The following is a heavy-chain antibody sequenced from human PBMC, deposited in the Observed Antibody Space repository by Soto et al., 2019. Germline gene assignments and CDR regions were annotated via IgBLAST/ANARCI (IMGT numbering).Heavy chain of an antibody. V-gene: IGHV5-51*03. Sequence: EVQLVQSGAEVKKPGDSLKISCQGSGYSFTDSWIGWVRQRPGTGLEWMAIIFPDDSDVKNSPSFQGQVTISADKSISTAYLHWSSLKASDTAMYYCLHAMGAYCGADCSQFDSWGQGTLVTVSS. CDR1: GYSFTDSW. J-gene: IGHJ4*02. D-gene: IGHD2-21*01. CDR3: LHAMGAYCGADCSQFDS. CDR2: IFPDDSDV.